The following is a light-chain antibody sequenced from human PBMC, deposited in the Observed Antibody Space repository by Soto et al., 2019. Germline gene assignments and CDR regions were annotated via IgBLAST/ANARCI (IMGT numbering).Light chain of an antibody. J-gene: IGKJ3*01. CDR1: QSISSY. V-gene: IGKV1-39*01. CDR2: AAS. CDR3: QQSYSTLPT. Sequence: DIQMTQSPSSLSASVGDRVTITCRASQSISSYLNWYQQKPGKAPKLLIYAASSLQSGVPSRFSGSGSGTDFTLTISSLQPEDFATYYCQQSYSTLPTLGPGTKVDIK.